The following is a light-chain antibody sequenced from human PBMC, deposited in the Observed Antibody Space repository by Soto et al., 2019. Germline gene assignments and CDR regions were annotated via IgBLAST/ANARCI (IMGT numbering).Light chain of an antibody. CDR1: QSLRSR. CDR2: GAS. CDR3: HQYHDWPYT. J-gene: IGKJ2*01. Sequence: EIVMTQSPATLSVSPGERATLSCRAGQSLRSRLAWYQQKPGQAPRLLIYGASTRAPGVPGRFSGSGSETEFTLTISSLQSEDFGSYYCHQYHDWPYTFGQGTKLEIK. V-gene: IGKV3-15*01.